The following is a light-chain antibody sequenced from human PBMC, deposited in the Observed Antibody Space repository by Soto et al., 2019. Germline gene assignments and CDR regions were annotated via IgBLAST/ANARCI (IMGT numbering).Light chain of an antibody. J-gene: IGKJ1*01. Sequence: EIVLTQSPGTLSLSPGESATLSCRASQSVTSTYLAWYQQKPGQAPRLLIYGASNRATGIPDRFSGSGSGTDFTLTISRLEPEDFADYYCQQYAISLWTFGQGTKVEIK. V-gene: IGKV3-20*01. CDR2: GAS. CDR1: QSVTSTY. CDR3: QQYAISLWT.